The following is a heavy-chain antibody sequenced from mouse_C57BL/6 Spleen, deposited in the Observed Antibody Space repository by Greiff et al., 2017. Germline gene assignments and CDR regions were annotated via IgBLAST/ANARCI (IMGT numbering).Heavy chain of an antibody. CDR3: ARNYYGSSYVIYFDY. CDR2: IYPGSGST. CDR1: GYTFTSYW. V-gene: IGHV1-55*01. Sequence: VQLQQPGAELVKPGASVKMSCKASGYTFTSYWITWVKQRPGQGLEWIGDIYPGSGSTNYNEKFKSKATLTVDTSSSTAYMQLSSLTSEDSAVYYCARNYYGSSYVIYFDYWGQGTTLTVSS. D-gene: IGHD1-1*01. J-gene: IGHJ2*01.